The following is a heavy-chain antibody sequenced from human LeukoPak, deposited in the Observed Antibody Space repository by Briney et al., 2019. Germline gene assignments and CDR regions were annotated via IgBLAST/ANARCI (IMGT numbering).Heavy chain of an antibody. V-gene: IGHV3-23*01. Sequence: PGRSLRLSCAASGFTFSHYGMHWVRQAPGKGLEWVSSIGDGGGGTYADSVKDRFTISRDKSKNTLYLQMNSLRAEDTAIYYCAKTIPYWYFDLWGRGTLVTVSS. CDR3: AKTIPYWYFDL. D-gene: IGHD5-24*01. CDR1: GFTFSHYG. CDR2: IGDGGGGT. J-gene: IGHJ2*01.